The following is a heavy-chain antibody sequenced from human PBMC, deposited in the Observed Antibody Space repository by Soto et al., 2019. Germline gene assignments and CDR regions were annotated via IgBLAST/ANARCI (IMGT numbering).Heavy chain of an antibody. Sequence: EVQLVESGGGLVKPGGSLRLSCAASGFTFSSYSFNWVRQAPGKGLEWVSIITPTSTFISYADSVRGRFTISRDNAKKSLCLQMDSLGAGDTAVYYCARARGNDWYEDYWGQGTLVTVSS. J-gene: IGHJ4*02. D-gene: IGHD1-1*01. V-gene: IGHV3-21*01. CDR1: GFTFSSYS. CDR3: ARARGNDWYEDY. CDR2: ITPTSTFI.